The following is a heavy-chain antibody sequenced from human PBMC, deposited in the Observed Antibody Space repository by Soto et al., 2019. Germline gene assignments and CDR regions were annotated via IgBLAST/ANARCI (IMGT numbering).Heavy chain of an antibody. Sequence: PGGSLRLSCAASGFTFSSYGMHWGRQAPGKGLEWVAVISYDGSNKYYADSVKGRFTISRDNSKNTLYLQMNSLRAEDTAVYYCAKDDDCSGGSCYGGQFDYWGQGTLVTVSS. CDR3: AKDDDCSGGSCYGGQFDY. CDR1: GFTFSSYG. CDR2: ISYDGSNK. D-gene: IGHD2-15*01. V-gene: IGHV3-30*18. J-gene: IGHJ4*02.